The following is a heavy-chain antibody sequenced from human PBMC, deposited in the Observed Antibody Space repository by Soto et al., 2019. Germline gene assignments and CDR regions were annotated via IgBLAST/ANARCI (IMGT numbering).Heavy chain of an antibody. CDR1: GYSFAGYW. J-gene: IGHJ4*02. CDR3: ARQIYDSDTGPNFQYYFDS. CDR2: IDPSDSQT. D-gene: IGHD3-22*01. V-gene: IGHV5-10-1*01. Sequence: GESLKISCKGSGYSFAGYWITWVRRKPGKGLEWMGRIDPSDSQTYYSPSFRGHVTISVTKSITTVFLQWSSLRASDTAMYYCARQIYDSDTGPNFQYYFDSWGQGTPVTVSS.